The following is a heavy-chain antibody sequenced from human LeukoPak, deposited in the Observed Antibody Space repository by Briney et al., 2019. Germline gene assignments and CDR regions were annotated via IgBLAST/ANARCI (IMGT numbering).Heavy chain of an antibody. CDR1: GFTFTTYT. Sequence: GGSLRLSCAASGFTFTTYTMAWVRQAPGKGLEWVSTISGTGGSTAYADSVKGRFTISRDNSKNTLYLQMNSLRAEDTAIYFCSKHPSTGLYYFDFWGQGTLVTVSS. D-gene: IGHD1-1*01. CDR3: SKHPSTGLYYFDF. J-gene: IGHJ4*02. V-gene: IGHV3-23*01. CDR2: ISGTGGST.